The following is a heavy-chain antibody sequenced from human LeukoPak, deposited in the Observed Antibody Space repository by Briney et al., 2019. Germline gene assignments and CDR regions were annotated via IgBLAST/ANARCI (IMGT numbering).Heavy chain of an antibody. J-gene: IGHJ4*02. CDR2: ISGGGGST. D-gene: IGHD6-19*01. CDR1: GFTFSSYA. CDR3: AKQYSSGWYHYFDY. V-gene: IGHV3-23*01. Sequence: GGSLRLSCAAAGFTFSSYAMSWLRQAPGKGLEWVSAISGGGGSTYYADSVKGRFTISRDNSKNTLYLQINSLRAEDTAVYYCAKQYSSGWYHYFDYWGQGTLVTVSS.